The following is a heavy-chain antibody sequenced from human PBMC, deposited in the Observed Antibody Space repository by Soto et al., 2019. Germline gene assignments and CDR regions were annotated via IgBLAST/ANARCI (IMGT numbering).Heavy chain of an antibody. Sequence: QVHLVESGGGVVQPGRSLRLSCVVSGVTFRTYGIHWVRQAPGKGLEWVAVISYEGETKFYADSVKGRFTISKDTSKNTVFLQMNSLATEDTALYFCAQSDKGVFGVGMSPALDPFDVWGQGTLVAVSS. CDR1: GVTFRTYG. J-gene: IGHJ3*01. V-gene: IGHV3-30*03. CDR2: ISYEGETK. CDR3: AQSDKGVFGVGMSPALDPFDV. D-gene: IGHD3-3*01.